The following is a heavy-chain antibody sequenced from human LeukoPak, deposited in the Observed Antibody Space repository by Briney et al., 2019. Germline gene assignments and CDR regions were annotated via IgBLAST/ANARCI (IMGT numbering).Heavy chain of an antibody. CDR2: MNPNTGHT. J-gene: IGHJ4*02. CDR1: GYTFTNFD. Sequence: GASVKVSCNASGYTFTNFDINWVRQATAQGLEWLGWMNPNTGHTGFAQKFQGRVTMTRDTSISTAFLDLNTLTSDDTAVYYCARSGFGFESHFDAWGQGTPVTVSS. V-gene: IGHV1-8*01. CDR3: ARSGFGFESHFDA. D-gene: IGHD3-10*01.